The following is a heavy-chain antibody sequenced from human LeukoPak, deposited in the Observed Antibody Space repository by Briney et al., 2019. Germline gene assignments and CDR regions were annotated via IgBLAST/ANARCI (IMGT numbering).Heavy chain of an antibody. CDR3: ARDSGYTSGWYLGY. CDR1: GGSFSGYY. V-gene: IGHV4-34*01. CDR2: INHSGST. D-gene: IGHD6-19*01. J-gene: IGHJ4*02. Sequence: SETLSLTCAVYGGSFSGYYWSWIRQPPGKGLEWIGEINHSGSTNYNPSLKSRVTISVDTSKNQFSLQLSSVTTADTAMYFCARDSGYTSGWYLGYWGQGTLVTVSS.